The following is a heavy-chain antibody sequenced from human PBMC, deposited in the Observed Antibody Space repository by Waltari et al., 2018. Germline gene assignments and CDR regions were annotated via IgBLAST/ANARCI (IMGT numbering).Heavy chain of an antibody. CDR2: INHSGST. CDR3: ARGRIRWFDP. CDR1: GGSFSGYY. Sequence: QVQLQQWGAGLLTPSETLSLPCAVYGGSFSGYYWSWIRQPPGKGLEWIGEINHSGSTNYNPSLKSRVTISVDTSKNQFSLKLSSVTAADTAVYYCARGRIRWFDPWGQGTLVTVSS. V-gene: IGHV4-34*01. D-gene: IGHD3-16*01. J-gene: IGHJ5*02.